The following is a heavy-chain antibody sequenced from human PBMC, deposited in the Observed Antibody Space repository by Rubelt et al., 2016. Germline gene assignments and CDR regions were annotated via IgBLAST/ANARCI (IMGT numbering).Heavy chain of an antibody. Sequence: QVQLQESGPGLVKPSETLSLTCTVSGGSISSYYWSWIRQPPGKGLEWIGTIYYSGSTYYNPSLKSRVTISVDTSKNQFSLKLSSVTAADTAVYYCARDLSRGPMDVWGQGTTVTVSS. J-gene: IGHJ6*02. CDR2: IYYSGST. CDR1: GGSISSYY. CDR3: ARDLSRGPMDV. V-gene: IGHV4-59*01.